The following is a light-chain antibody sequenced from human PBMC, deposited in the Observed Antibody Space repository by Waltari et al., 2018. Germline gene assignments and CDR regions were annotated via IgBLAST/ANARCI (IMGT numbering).Light chain of an antibody. J-gene: IGLJ3*02. CDR1: NLGNKY. V-gene: IGLV3-1*01. Sequence: YDLTQPPSVSVSPGQAASITCPGDNLGNKYVCWYQQKPGQSPLLLIYQDTKRPSGIPERFSGSVSGNTVTLTISATQALDEADYYCQAWDSNVNWVFGGGTKLTVL. CDR2: QDT. CDR3: QAWDSNVNWV.